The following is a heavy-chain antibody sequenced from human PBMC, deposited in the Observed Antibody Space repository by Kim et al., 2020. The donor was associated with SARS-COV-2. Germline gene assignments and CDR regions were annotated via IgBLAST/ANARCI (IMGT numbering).Heavy chain of an antibody. J-gene: IGHJ6*02. CDR2: IYTSGST. D-gene: IGHD3-3*01. V-gene: IGHV4-4*07. CDR3: ARDTSTYDFWSGYYERYYGMDV. Sequence: SETLSLTCTVSGGSISSYYWSWIRQPAGKGLEWIGRIYTSGSTNYNPSLKSRVTMSVDTSKNQFSLKLSSVTAADTAVYYCARDTSTYDFWSGYYERYYGMDVWGQGTTVTVSS. CDR1: GGSISSYY.